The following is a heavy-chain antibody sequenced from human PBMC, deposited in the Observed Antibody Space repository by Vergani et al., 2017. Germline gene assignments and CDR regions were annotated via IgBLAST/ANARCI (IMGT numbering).Heavy chain of an antibody. CDR2: IDHTGRP. CDR3: ARVNTETNVHLYYYYYMDV. J-gene: IGHJ6*03. D-gene: IGHD4-11*01. V-gene: IGHV4-34*01. Sequence: QVRLQQWGGGLLKPSETLSLTCVVNGGSFTSYHWTWIRQSPGEGLEWVGDIDHTGRPDYNPSLKSRLTMSVDKSRNQFSLTLNSVTATDTAIYFCARVNTETNVHLYYYYYMDVWGQGTADTVS. CDR1: GGSFTSYH.